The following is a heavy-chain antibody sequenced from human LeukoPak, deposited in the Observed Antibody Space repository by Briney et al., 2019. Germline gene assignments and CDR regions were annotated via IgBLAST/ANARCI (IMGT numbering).Heavy chain of an antibody. CDR2: MSYDGSNK. CDR1: GFTFRSYG. CDR3: AKDQKDGYCSGGSCYTYYYYFYGMDV. V-gene: IGHV3-30*18. J-gene: IGHJ6*02. D-gene: IGHD2-15*01. Sequence: GGSLSLSCAVSGFTFRSYGVHWVRQAPGKGLEWVAVMSYDGSNKYYADSVKGRFTISRDNSKNTLYLQMSSPRAEDTAVYYCAKDQKDGYCSGGSCYTYYYYFYGMDVWGQGTTVTVSS.